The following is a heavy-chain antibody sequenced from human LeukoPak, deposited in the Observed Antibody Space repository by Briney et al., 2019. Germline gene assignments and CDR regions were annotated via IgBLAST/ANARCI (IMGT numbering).Heavy chain of an antibody. V-gene: IGHV5-51*01. J-gene: IGHJ4*02. Sequence: GESLKLSCKGSGYSFTSYWIGWVRQMPGKGLGWMGIIYPGDSDTRYSPSFQGQVTISADKSISTAYLQWSSLKASDTAMYYSARPPWGYCTNGVCSNPQYFDYWGQGTLVTVSS. CDR1: GYSFTSYW. CDR2: IYPGDSDT. CDR3: ARPPWGYCTNGVCSNPQYFDY. D-gene: IGHD2-8*01.